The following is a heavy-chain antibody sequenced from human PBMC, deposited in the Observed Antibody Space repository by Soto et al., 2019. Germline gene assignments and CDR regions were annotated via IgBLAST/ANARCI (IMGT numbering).Heavy chain of an antibody. D-gene: IGHD6-13*01. V-gene: IGHV4-39*01. CDR3: ARQAPGGRAAAGSPYYFDY. J-gene: IGHJ4*02. Sequence: PSETLSLTCSVSGCSISSSSYFWGWIRQPPGKGLEWIGSIYYSGSTYYNPSLKSRVTISVDTSKNQFSLKLSSVTAADTAVYYCARQAPGGRAAAGSPYYFDYWGQGTLVTVSS. CDR2: IYYSGST. CDR1: GCSISSSSYF.